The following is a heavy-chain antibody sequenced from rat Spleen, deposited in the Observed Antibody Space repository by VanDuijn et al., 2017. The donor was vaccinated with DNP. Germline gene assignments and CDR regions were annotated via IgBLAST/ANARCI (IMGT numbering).Heavy chain of an antibody. CDR2: ISNGGST. CDR1: GFSLPSYG. D-gene: IGHD1-11*01. Sequence: QVQLKESGPGLVQPSQTLSLTCSVSGFSLPSYGVSWVRQPPGKGLEWIAAISNGGSTYYNSALRSRLSISRDTSKSQVFLKKNSLQTEDTAIYFCTREGTALFAYWGQGTLVTVSS. V-gene: IGHV2S12*01. J-gene: IGHJ3*01. CDR3: TREGTALFAY.